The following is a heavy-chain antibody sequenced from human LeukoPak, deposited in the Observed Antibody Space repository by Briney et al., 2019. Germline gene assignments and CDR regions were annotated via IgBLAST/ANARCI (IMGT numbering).Heavy chain of an antibody. CDR3: STDPRLLIY. V-gene: IGHV3-48*04. Sequence: GGSLRLSCAASGFTFSSYSMLWVRQAPGKGLEWVSYISSSSSTIYYADSVKGRFTISRDNAKNSLYLQMNSLRPEDTALYYCSTDPRLLIYWGHGTLVTVSS. D-gene: IGHD2-8*01. CDR1: GFTFSSYS. J-gene: IGHJ4*01. CDR2: ISSSSSTI.